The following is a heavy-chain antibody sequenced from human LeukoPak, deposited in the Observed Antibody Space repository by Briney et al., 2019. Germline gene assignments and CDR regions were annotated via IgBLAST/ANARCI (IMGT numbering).Heavy chain of an antibody. J-gene: IGHJ4*02. Sequence: ASVKVSCKASVGTFSSYAISWVRQAPGQGLEWMGGIIPIFGTANYAQKFQGRVTITTDESTSTAYMELSSLRSEDTAVYYCARTKPTTGSIDYWGQGTLVTVSS. D-gene: IGHD3-9*01. CDR2: IIPIFGTA. V-gene: IGHV1-69*05. CDR3: ARTKPTTGSIDY. CDR1: VGTFSSYA.